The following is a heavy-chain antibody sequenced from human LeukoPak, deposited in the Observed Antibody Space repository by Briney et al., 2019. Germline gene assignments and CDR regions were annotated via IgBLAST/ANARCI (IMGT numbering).Heavy chain of an antibody. V-gene: IGHV3-30*04. J-gene: IGHJ4*02. D-gene: IGHD3-22*01. CDR3: ARDDDSSGYYQPGDY. CDR2: ISYDGSNK. Sequence: PGGSLRLSCAASGFTFSSYAMHWVRQAPGKGLEWVAVISYDGSNKYYADSVKGRFTISRDNSKNTLYLQMNSLRAEDTAVYYCARDDDSSGYYQPGDYWGQGTLVTVSS. CDR1: GFTFSSYA.